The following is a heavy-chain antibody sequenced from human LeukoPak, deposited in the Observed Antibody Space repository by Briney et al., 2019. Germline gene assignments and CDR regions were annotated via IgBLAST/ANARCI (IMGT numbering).Heavy chain of an antibody. V-gene: IGHV4-4*07. Sequence: PSETLSLTCTVSGGSISSYYWSWIRQPAGKGLEWIGRIYTSGSTNYNPSLKSRVTMSVDTSKNQFSLTLSSETAADTAVYYCARDSPRAAGRNWFDPWGQGTLVTVSS. J-gene: IGHJ5*02. CDR2: IYTSGST. D-gene: IGHD6-13*01. CDR1: GGSISSYY. CDR3: ARDSPRAAGRNWFDP.